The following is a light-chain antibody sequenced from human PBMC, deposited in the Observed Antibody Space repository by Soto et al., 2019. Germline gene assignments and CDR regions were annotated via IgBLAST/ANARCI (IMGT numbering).Light chain of an antibody. Sequence: DIQMTQSPSTLPGSLGDRVTVTCRASQTISSWLAWYQQKPGKAPKLLIYAASSLPSGVPSRFSGSGSGTEFTLTISSLQPDDFATYYCQQYNSYSFGQGTKVDIK. CDR1: QTISSW. V-gene: IGKV1-5*01. CDR3: QQYNSYS. CDR2: AAS. J-gene: IGKJ1*01.